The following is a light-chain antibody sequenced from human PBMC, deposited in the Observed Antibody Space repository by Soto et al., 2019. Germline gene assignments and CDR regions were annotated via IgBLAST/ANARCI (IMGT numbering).Light chain of an antibody. CDR1: QSVSSTY. Sequence: IVLTQSPGTLSLSPGERATLSWRASQSVSSTYIAWYQQNPGQAPRLLIYGASSRATGIPDRFSGSGSGTDFTLTISRLEPEDFAVYFCQQYGRSPPFTFGQGTKVEIK. CDR2: GAS. J-gene: IGKJ2*01. CDR3: QQYGRSPPFT. V-gene: IGKV3-20*01.